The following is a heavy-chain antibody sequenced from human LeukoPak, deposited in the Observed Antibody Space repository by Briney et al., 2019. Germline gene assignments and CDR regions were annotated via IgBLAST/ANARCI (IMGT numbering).Heavy chain of an antibody. CDR1: GFTFRKYA. V-gene: IGHV3-23*01. Sequence: PGGSLRLSCVASGFTFRKYAMSWVRQAPGKRLEWVATISGTDDYVYYADSVKGRFTISRDDSKNTVFLQMNSLRGEDTAVYSCASDYPFYYYYFYVWGKGATVTVSS. CDR2: ISGTDDYV. J-gene: IGHJ6*03. CDR3: ASDYPFYYYYFYV. D-gene: IGHD4-11*01.